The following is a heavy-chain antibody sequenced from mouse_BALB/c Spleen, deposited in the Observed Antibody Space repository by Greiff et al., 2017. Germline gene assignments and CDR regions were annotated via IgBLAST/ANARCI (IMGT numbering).Heavy chain of an antibody. CDR1: GFSLTSYG. J-gene: IGHJ4*01. V-gene: IGHV2-2*02. Sequence: QVQLKQSGPGLVQPSQSLSITCTVSGFSLTSYGVHWVRQSPGKGLEWLGVIWSGGSTDYNAAFISRLSISKDNSKSQVFFKMNSLQANDTAIYYCARNWGYIYYYAMDYWGQGTSVTVSS. CDR2: IWSGGST. D-gene: IGHD2-14*01. CDR3: ARNWGYIYYYAMDY.